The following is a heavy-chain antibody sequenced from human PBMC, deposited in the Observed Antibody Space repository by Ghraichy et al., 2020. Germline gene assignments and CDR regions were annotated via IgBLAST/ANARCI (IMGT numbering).Heavy chain of an antibody. CDR1: GFTFSSYA. CDR2: ISYDGSNK. D-gene: IGHD1-1*01. J-gene: IGHJ4*02. CDR3: ARDPNSLYYFDY. Sequence: GGSLRLSCAASGFTFSSYAMHWVRQAPGKGLEWVAVISYDGSNKYYADSVKGRFTISRDNSKNTLYLQMNSLRAEDTAVYYCARDPNSLYYFDYWGQGTLVTVSS. V-gene: IGHV3-30*04.